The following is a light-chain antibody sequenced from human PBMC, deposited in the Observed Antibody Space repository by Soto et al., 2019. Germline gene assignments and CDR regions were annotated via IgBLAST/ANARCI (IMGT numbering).Light chain of an antibody. CDR2: DDN. V-gene: IGLV1-51*01. CDR3: GSWDSSLIVYV. Sequence: TPPPTASVSPAQKVAIACCGSSAKIGGNSVSWYQQLPGTAPKLLIYDDNKRPSGLPARFSGSKSATSATLGITGFQTGDEADYYCGSWDSSLIVYVFGTGTRVTV. CDR1: SAKIGGNS. J-gene: IGLJ1*01.